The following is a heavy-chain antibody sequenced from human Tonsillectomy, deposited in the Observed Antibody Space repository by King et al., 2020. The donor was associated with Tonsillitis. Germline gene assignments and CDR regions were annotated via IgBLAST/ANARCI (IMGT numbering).Heavy chain of an antibody. Sequence: VQLVESGGGVVQPGRSLRLSCAASGFTFNSYDIHWVRQAPGKGLEWVAVISYDGSNKYYADSVKGRFTISRDNSKNTLYLQMNSLRAEDTAVYYCAKDLYYYVSSGYLDDWGQGTLVTVSS. D-gene: IGHD3-22*01. CDR2: ISYDGSNK. CDR1: GFTFNSYD. V-gene: IGHV3-30*18. CDR3: AKDLYYYVSSGYLDD. J-gene: IGHJ4*02.